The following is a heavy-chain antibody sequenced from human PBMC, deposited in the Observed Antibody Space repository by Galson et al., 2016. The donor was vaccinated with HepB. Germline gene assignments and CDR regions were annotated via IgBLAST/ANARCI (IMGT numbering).Heavy chain of an antibody. V-gene: IGHV5-51*01. CDR1: GSTFNTYW. J-gene: IGHJ6*02. Sequence: QSGAEVTKPGESLKISCMASGSTFNTYWIGWVRQLPGKGLEWMGIIYPADSDTRYSPSFQGQVTISADKSISTAYLQWSSLKASDTAIYYCARHGTTVVNSYYYGMDVWGQGTTVTVSS. D-gene: IGHD4-23*01. CDR2: IYPADSDT. CDR3: ARHGTTVVNSYYYGMDV.